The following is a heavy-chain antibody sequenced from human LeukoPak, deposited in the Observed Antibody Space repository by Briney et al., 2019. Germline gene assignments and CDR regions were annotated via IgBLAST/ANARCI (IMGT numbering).Heavy chain of an antibody. D-gene: IGHD6-19*01. Sequence: GGSLRLSCAASGFTFSSSAMNWVRQAPGKGLEWVSSINNVGSHIYYADSVKGRFTISRDNAKNSLYLQMNSLRAEDTAVYYCARDYGSGNWFDPWGQGTLVTVSS. J-gene: IGHJ5*02. CDR1: GFTFSSSA. CDR2: INNVGSHI. CDR3: ARDYGSGNWFDP. V-gene: IGHV3-21*01.